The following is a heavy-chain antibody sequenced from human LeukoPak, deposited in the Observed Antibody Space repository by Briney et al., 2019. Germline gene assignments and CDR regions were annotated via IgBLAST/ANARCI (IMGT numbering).Heavy chain of an antibody. CDR3: ARPREDSSGYYYADAFDI. V-gene: IGHV4-34*01. D-gene: IGHD3-22*01. CDR1: GGSFSGYY. Sequence: SETLSLTCAVYGGSFSGYYWSWIRQPPGKGLEWIGSIYYSGSTYYNPSLKSRVTISVDTSKNQFSLKLSSVTAADTAVYYCARPREDSSGYYYADAFDIWGQGTMVTVSS. J-gene: IGHJ3*02. CDR2: IYYSGST.